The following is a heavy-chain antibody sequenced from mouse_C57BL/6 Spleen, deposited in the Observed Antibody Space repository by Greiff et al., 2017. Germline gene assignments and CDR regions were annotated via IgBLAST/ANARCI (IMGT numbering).Heavy chain of an antibody. CDR1: GYTFTSYW. CDR2: INPRNGGT. J-gene: IGHJ4*01. V-gene: IGHV1-53*01. Sequence: VQLQQPGTELVKPGASVKLSCKASGYTFTSYWMPWVKQRPGKGLEWIGNINPRNGGTNYNEKFKSKATLTVDKPSSTAYMQLSSLTSEDSAVYYCARGRWLLRYYAMDYWGQGTSVTVSS. D-gene: IGHD2-3*01. CDR3: ARGRWLLRYYAMDY.